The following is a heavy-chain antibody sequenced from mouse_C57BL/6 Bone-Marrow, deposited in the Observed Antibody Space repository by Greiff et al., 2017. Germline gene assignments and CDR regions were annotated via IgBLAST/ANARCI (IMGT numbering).Heavy chain of an antibody. CDR3: ARFGTPGAEGYYYAMDY. V-gene: IGHV1-39*01. D-gene: IGHD4-1*01. J-gene: IGHJ4*01. Sequence: EVHLVESGPVLVKPGASVKISCKASGYSFTDYNMNWVKQSNGKSLEWIGVINPNYGTTSYNQKFKGKATLTVDQSSSTAYMQLNSLTSEDSAVYYCARFGTPGAEGYYYAMDYWGQGTSVTVSS. CDR2: INPNYGTT. CDR1: GYSFTDYN.